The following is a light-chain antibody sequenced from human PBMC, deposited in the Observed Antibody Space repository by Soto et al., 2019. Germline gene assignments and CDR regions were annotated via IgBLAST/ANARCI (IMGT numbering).Light chain of an antibody. CDR3: SSYTSSTSYV. CDR2: DVT. J-gene: IGLJ1*01. CDR1: SSDVGGYDY. Sequence: QSALTQPASVSGSPGQSITISCTGTSSDVGGYDYVSWYQQHPGKAPKLMIYDVTNRPSGVSNRFSGSKSGNTASLTISGLQADDEASDYCSSYTSSTSYVFGTGTKLTGL. V-gene: IGLV2-14*01.